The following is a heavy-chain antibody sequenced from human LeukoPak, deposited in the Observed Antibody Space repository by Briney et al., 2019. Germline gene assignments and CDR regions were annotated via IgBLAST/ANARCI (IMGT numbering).Heavy chain of an antibody. CDR3: ARLGYSYGSTY. J-gene: IGHJ4*02. D-gene: IGHD5-18*01. Sequence: SETLSLTCNVSGGSINSYYWSWIRQPPGKGLEWIGYIYYSGSTNYNPSLKSRVTISVGTSKNQFSLKLSSVTAADTAVYYCARLGYSYGSTYWGQGTLVTVSS. V-gene: IGHV4-59*08. CDR1: GGSINSYY. CDR2: IYYSGST.